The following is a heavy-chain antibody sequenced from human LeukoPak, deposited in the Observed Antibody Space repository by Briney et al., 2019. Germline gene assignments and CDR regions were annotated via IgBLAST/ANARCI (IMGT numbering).Heavy chain of an antibody. CDR2: INNDGRRT. V-gene: IGHV3-74*01. CDR1: GFTFRNYW. CDR3: AKDFGY. J-gene: IGHJ4*02. Sequence: GGSLRLSCAASGFTFRNYWMHWVRQAPGKGLGWLSRINNDGRRTSYADSVKGRFTVSRDSAKNTLYLQMSSLRAEDRAVYYCAKDFGYWGQGTLVTVSS. D-gene: IGHD3-10*01.